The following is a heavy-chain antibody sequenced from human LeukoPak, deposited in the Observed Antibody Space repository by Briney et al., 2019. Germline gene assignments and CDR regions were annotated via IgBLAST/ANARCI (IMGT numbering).Heavy chain of an antibody. D-gene: IGHD6-6*01. CDR3: ARDRGIAARLPTQHYFDY. V-gene: IGHV3-48*03. CDR1: GFTFSSYE. CDR2: ISSSGSTI. J-gene: IGHJ4*02. Sequence: PGGSLRLSCAASGFTFSSYEMNWVRQAPGKGLEWVSYISSSGSTIYYADSVKGRFTISRDNAKNSLYLQMNSLRAEDTAVYYCARDRGIAARLPTQHYFDYWGQGTLVTVSS.